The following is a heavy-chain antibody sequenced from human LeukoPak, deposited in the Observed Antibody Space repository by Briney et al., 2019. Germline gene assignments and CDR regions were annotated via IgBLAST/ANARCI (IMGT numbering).Heavy chain of an antibody. CDR1: GFSFDDYA. V-gene: IGHV3-9*01. D-gene: IGHD6-13*01. J-gene: IGHJ4*02. CDR3: AKDKPPAAAGPLDY. CDR2: ISWNSGSI. Sequence: GGSLRLSCAASGFSFDDYAMHWVRQAPGKGLEWVSGISWNSGSIGYADSVKGRFTISRDNAKNSLYLQMNSLRAEDTALYYCAKDKPPAAAGPLDYWGQGTLVTVSS.